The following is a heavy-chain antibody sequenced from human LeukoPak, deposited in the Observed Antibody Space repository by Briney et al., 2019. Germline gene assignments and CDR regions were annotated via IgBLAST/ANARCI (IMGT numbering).Heavy chain of an antibody. CDR3: ARVVHYGSGPAVG. CDR2: ISSSGSTI. V-gene: IGHV3-11*01. Sequence: GGSLRLSCAASGFTFSDYYMSWIRQAPGKGLEWVSYISSSGSTIYYADSVKGRFTISRDNAKNSVHLQMNSLRAEDTAVYYCARVVHYGSGPAVGWGQGTLVTVSS. D-gene: IGHD3-10*01. CDR1: GFTFSDYY. J-gene: IGHJ4*02.